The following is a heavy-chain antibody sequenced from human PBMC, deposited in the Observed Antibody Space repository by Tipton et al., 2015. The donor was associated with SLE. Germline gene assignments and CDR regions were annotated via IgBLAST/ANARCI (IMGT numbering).Heavy chain of an antibody. CDR3: ARLGIAAARLVDY. CDR1: GGSISSGSYY. V-gene: IGHV4-61*09. CDR2: IYTSGRT. Sequence: TLSLTCTVSGGSISSGSYYWCWIRPPAGKGLEWIGHIYTSGRTNYNPSLQSRVTISVDTSKNQFSLKLSSVTAADTAVYYCARLGIAAARLVDYWGQGTLVTVSS. J-gene: IGHJ4*02. D-gene: IGHD6-13*01.